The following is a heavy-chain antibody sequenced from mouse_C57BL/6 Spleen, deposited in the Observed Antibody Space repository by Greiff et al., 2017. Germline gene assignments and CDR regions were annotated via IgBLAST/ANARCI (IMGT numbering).Heavy chain of an antibody. Sequence: QVQLQQPGAELVKPGASVKLSCKASGYTFTSYWMQWVKQRPGQGLEWIGEIDPSDSSTNYNQKFKGKVTMTVDTSSSTVYMQLSSLTSEDSAVYYCARKPTAYYYAMDYWGQGTSVTVSS. CDR2: IDPSDSST. D-gene: IGHD2-10*01. CDR3: ARKPTAYYYAMDY. CDR1: GYTFTSYW. J-gene: IGHJ4*01. V-gene: IGHV1-50*01.